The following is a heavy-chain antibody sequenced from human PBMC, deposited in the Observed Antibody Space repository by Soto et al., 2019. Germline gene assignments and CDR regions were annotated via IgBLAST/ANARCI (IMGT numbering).Heavy chain of an antibody. D-gene: IGHD6-19*01. V-gene: IGHV4-4*02. CDR2: IYRTGST. CDR3: ARDLGIAVADTSLYYYYGMDV. J-gene: IGHJ6*02. CDR1: GGSFTSNNW. Sequence: KPSETLSLTCAVSGGSFTSNNWWTWVRQPPGQGLEWIGEIYRTGSTNYNPSLKSRVTISVDTSKNQFSLKLSSVTAADTAVYYCARDLGIAVADTSLYYYYGMDVWGQGTTVTVSS.